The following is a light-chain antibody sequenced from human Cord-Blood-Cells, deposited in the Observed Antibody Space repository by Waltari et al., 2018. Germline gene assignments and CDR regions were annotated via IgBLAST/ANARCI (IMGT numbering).Light chain of an antibody. Sequence: QSVLTQPPSASGTPGQRVTPPCSGSSPHYGSNYLYLYQQLPATAPKLLIYRNNQRPSGVRDRFSGSKSGTSASLAISGLRSEDEADYYCAAWDDSLSGPVFGGGTKLTVL. CDR2: RNN. J-gene: IGLJ3*02. CDR3: AAWDDSLSGPV. V-gene: IGLV1-47*01. CDR1: SPHYGSNY.